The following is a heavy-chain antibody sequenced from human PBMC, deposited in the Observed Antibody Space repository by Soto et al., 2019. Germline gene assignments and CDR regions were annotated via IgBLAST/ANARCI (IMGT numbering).Heavy chain of an antibody. CDR2: FDPEDGET. D-gene: IGHD1-26*01. V-gene: IGHV1-24*01. CDR3: ASVGGSYLDLDY. CDR1: GYTLTELS. J-gene: IGHJ4*02. Sequence: ASVKVSCKVSGYTLTELSMHWVRQAPGKGLEWMGGFDPEDGETIYAQKFQGRVTMTEDTSTDTAYMELSSLRSEDTAVYYCASVGGSYLDLDYWGQGTLVTVSS.